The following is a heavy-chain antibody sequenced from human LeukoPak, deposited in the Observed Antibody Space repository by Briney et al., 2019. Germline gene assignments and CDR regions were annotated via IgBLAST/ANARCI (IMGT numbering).Heavy chain of an antibody. CDR1: GGSISSSSYY. CDR3: ARVYYGRTYDYWYFDL. CDR2: IYYSGST. Sequence: PSETLSLTCTVSGGSISSSSYYWGWIRQPPGKGLEWIGSIYYSGSTYYNPSLKSRVTISVDTSKNQFSLKLSSVTAADTAVYFCARVYYGRTYDYWYFDLWGRGTLVTVSS. D-gene: IGHD3-10*01. V-gene: IGHV4-39*07. J-gene: IGHJ2*01.